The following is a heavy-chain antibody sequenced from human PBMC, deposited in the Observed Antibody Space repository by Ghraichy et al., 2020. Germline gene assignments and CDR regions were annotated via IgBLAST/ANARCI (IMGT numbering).Heavy chain of an antibody. D-gene: IGHD1-26*01. J-gene: IGHJ3*02. CDR2: LYLTATT. CDR3: AGGRPPLSGSYPDAFDI. V-gene: IGHV4-39*07. Sequence: SETLSLTCSVSGDSVSSSPYYWGWVRQPLGLGLEWITSLYLTATTYYTPSLKGRVTMSVDTSTNQFSLRLTSVTAAAAAVYYCAGGRPPLSGSYPDAFDIWGQGTRMTVRS. CDR1: GDSVSSSPYY.